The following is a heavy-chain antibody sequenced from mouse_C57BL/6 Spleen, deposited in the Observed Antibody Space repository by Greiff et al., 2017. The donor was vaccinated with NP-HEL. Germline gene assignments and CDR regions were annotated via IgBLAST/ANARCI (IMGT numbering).Heavy chain of an antibody. CDR1: GYTFTSYT. D-gene: IGHD2-1*01. CDR2: INPSSGYT. CDR3: ARDGNYGEWYFDV. V-gene: IGHV1-4*01. J-gene: IGHJ1*03. Sequence: VKLVESGAELARPGASVKMSCKASGYTFTSYTMHWVKQRPGQGLEWIGYINPSSGYTKYNQKFKDKATLTADKSSSTAYMQLSSLTSEDSAVYYCARDGNYGEWYFDVWGTGTTVTVSS.